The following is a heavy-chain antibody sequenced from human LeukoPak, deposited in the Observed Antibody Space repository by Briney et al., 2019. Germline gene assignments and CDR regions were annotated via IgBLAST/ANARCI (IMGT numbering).Heavy chain of an antibody. V-gene: IGHV3-30*02. J-gene: IGHJ4*02. D-gene: IGHD2-15*01. Sequence: PGGSLRLSCAASGFTFSNYDMHWVRQAPGKGLEWVAFIRYDGSNKYYADSVKGRFTISRDNSKNTLYLQMNSLRAEDTAVYYCANSVVVVAAFDYWGQGTLVTVSS. CDR2: IRYDGSNK. CDR3: ANSVVVVAAFDY. CDR1: GFTFSNYD.